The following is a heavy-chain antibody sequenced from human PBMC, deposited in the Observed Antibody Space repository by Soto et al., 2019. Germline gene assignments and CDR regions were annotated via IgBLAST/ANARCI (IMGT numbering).Heavy chain of an antibody. J-gene: IGHJ6*02. D-gene: IGHD2-15*01. CDR2: ISYDGSNK. V-gene: IGHV3-30*03. CDR1: GFTFSSYG. Sequence: GGSLRLSCAASGFTFSSYGMHWVRQAPGKGLEWVAVISYDGSNKYYADSVKGRFTISRDNSKNTMYLQMNSLRAEDTAVYYCVRDRVVVAANYYYYYYGMDVWGQGTTVTVS. CDR3: VRDRVVVAANYYYYYYGMDV.